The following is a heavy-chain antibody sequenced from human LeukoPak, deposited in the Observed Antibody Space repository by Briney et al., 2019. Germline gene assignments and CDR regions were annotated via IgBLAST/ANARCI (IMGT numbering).Heavy chain of an antibody. J-gene: IGHJ4*02. Sequence: ASVKVSCKASGYTFTGHYVHWVRQAPGQGLEWMGWINGNTGDTNYAQRFQGRVTMIRETSISTTYMELSRLRSDDTAVYCCAREYSSSLFDYWGQGTLVTVSS. CDR2: INGNTGDT. CDR1: GYTFTGHY. V-gene: IGHV1-2*02. CDR3: AREYSSSLFDY. D-gene: IGHD6-13*01.